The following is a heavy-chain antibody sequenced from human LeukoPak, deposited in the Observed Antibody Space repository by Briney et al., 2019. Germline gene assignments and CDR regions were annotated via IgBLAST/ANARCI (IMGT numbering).Heavy chain of an antibody. CDR2: IESKSDGGTT. D-gene: IGHD3-16*01. J-gene: IGHJ4*02. Sequence: PGGSLRLSCAASGFTFSSYSMNWVRQAPGKGLEWVGRIESKSDGGTTYYAAPVKGRFTISRDDLKNTLYLQMNSPKTEDTAVYFCTLDDVGLAPDYWGQGTLVTVSS. CDR3: TLDDVGLAPDY. CDR1: GFTFSSYS. V-gene: IGHV3-15*04.